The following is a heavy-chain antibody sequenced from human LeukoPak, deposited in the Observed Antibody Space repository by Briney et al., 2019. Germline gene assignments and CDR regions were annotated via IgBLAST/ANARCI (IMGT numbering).Heavy chain of an antibody. CDR3: ASSRYDSSGYYDY. Sequence: PGGSLRLSCAASGFTFSSYAMNWVRQAPGKGLEWVSYISSSGSTIYYADSVKGRFTISRDNAKNSLYLQMNSLRAEDTAVYYCASSRYDSSGYYDYWGQGTLVTVSS. D-gene: IGHD3-22*01. J-gene: IGHJ4*02. CDR1: GFTFSSYA. CDR2: ISSSGSTI. V-gene: IGHV3-48*03.